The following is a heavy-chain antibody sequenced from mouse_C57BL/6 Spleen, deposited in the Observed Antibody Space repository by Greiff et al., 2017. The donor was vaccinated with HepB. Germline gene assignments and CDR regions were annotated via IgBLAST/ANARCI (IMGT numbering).Heavy chain of an antibody. Sequence: QVQLQQSGAELVRPGSSVKLSCKASGYTFTSYWMDWVKQRPGQGLEWIGNIYPSDSETHYNQKFKDKATLTVDKSSSTAYMQLSSLTSEDSAVYYCARGTSIRYYAMDYWGQGTSVTVSS. CDR3: ARGTSIRYYAMDY. CDR1: GYTFTSYW. J-gene: IGHJ4*01. D-gene: IGHD2-3*01. CDR2: IYPSDSET. V-gene: IGHV1-61*01.